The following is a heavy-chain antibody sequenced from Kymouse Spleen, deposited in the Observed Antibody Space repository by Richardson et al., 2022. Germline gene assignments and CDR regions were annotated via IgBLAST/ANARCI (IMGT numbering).Heavy chain of an antibody. CDR3: ARWGCIAAAGPRPSYYYYGMDV. J-gene: IGHJ6*02. CDR2: IWYDGSNK. D-gene: IGHD6-13*01. V-gene: IGHV3-33*01. Sequence: QVQLVESGGGVVQPGRSLRLSCAASGFTFSSYGMHWVRQAPGKGLEWVAVIWYDGSNKYYADSVKGRFTISRDNSKNTLYLQMNSLRAEDTAVYYCARWGCIAAAGPRPSYYYYGMDVWGQGTTVTVSS. CDR1: GFTFSSYG.